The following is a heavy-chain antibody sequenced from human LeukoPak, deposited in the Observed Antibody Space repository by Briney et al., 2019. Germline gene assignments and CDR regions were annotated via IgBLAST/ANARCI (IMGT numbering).Heavy chain of an antibody. D-gene: IGHD3-22*01. CDR1: GYNFISYW. CDR2: IYPGDSNT. J-gene: IGHJ4*02. V-gene: IGHV5-51*01. CDR3: VRRGYYDSSGRPKYYFDY. Sequence: GESLKISCKGSGYNFISYWIGWVRQMPGKGLEWMGVIYPGDSNTIYSPSFQGQVTISADKSISTAYLQWSSLKASDTAMYYCVRRGYYDSSGRPKYYFDYWGQGTLVTVSS.